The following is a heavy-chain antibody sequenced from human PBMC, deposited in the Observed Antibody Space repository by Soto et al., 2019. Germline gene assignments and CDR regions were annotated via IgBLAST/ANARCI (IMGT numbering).Heavy chain of an antibody. Sequence: QVQLVESGGGVVQPGGSLRLSCEASGFTFSSYAMHWVRQAPGKGLEWVAVISYDGSNKYYADSVKGRFTISRDNSKNTLYLQMNSLRTEDTAVYYCAREWVTSRQDPHGLDVWGQGTTVTVS. J-gene: IGHJ6*02. CDR3: AREWVTSRQDPHGLDV. CDR1: GFTFSSYA. V-gene: IGHV3-30-3*01. D-gene: IGHD4-4*01. CDR2: ISYDGSNK.